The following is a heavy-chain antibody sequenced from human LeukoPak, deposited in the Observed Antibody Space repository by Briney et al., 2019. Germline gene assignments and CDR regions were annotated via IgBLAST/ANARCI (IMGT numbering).Heavy chain of an antibody. CDR1: GFTFSSYW. CDR3: ARTYGDSRSIRGYNWFDP. D-gene: IGHD6-13*01. CDR2: INSDGSST. Sequence: GGSLRLSCAASGFTFSSYWMHWVRQAPGKGLVWVSRINSDGSSTSYADSVKGRFTISRDNAKNTLYLQMNSLRAEDTAVYYCARTYGDSRSIRGYNWFDPWGQGTLVTVSS. V-gene: IGHV3-74*01. J-gene: IGHJ5*02.